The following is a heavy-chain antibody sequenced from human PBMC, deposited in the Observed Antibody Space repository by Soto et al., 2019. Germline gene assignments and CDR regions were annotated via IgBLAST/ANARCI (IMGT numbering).Heavy chain of an antibody. J-gene: IGHJ4*02. CDR1: GFTFTTYA. CDR2: ISASGAIT. V-gene: IGHV3-23*01. Sequence: EVQLLESGGGLIQPGGSLRLSCAASGFTFTTYAMRWVRQATGKWLEWVSAISASGAITYYSDSGKGRFTISRDSSSNNMNGQLNCLTAEETAIYDCTKDSTLIHGRSKHWGQGTMVTVYS. D-gene: IGHD1-26*01. CDR3: TKDSTLIHGRSKH.